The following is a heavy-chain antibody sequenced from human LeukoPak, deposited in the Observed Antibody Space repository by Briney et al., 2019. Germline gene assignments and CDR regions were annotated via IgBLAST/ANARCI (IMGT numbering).Heavy chain of an antibody. CDR1: GFTFSSHS. J-gene: IGHJ4*02. CDR2: ISSSSSYI. CDR3: ARGGDWGSGGAYYFDY. Sequence: PGGSLRLSCAASGFTFSSHSMNWVRQAPGKGLEWVSSISSSSSYIYYADSVKGRFTISRDNAKNSLYLQMNSLRAEDTAVYYCARGGDWGSGGAYYFDYWGQGTLVTVSS. V-gene: IGHV3-21*01. D-gene: IGHD7-27*01.